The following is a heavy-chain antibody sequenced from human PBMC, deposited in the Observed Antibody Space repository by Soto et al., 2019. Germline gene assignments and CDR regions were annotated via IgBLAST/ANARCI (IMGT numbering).Heavy chain of an antibody. CDR1: GGTFSSYT. CDR2: ITVIFGTA. J-gene: IGHJ4*02. CDR3: AREGGVPGALDF. Sequence: SVKVSCKAYGGTFSSYTLSWVRQAPGQGLEWMGGITVIFGTANYAQKVQGRVTITADQSTGTAYMELSSLRSEDTAVYYCAREGGVPGALDFWGQGTLVTVSS. V-gene: IGHV1-69*13. D-gene: IGHD3-16*01.